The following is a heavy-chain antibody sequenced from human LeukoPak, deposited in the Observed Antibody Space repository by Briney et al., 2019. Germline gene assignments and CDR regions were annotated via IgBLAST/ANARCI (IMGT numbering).Heavy chain of an antibody. CDR1: GFTVSSNY. CDR3: ANHLACGSTSCPSFDY. V-gene: IGHV3-53*01. J-gene: IGHJ4*02. Sequence: PGGSLRLSCAASGFTVSSNYMSWVRQAPGKGLEWVSVIYSGGSTYYADSVKGRFTISRDNSKNTLYLQVNSLRAEDTAVYYCANHLACGSTSCPSFDYWGQGTLVTVSS. CDR2: IYSGGST. D-gene: IGHD2-2*01.